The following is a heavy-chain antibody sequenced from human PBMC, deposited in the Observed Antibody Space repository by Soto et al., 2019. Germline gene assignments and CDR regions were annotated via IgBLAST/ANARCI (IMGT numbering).Heavy chain of an antibody. D-gene: IGHD2-15*01. CDR1: GGTFSSYA. CDR3: ARDRCSGGSCYTVGFDP. CDR2: IIPIFGTA. J-gene: IGHJ5*02. V-gene: IGHV1-69*13. Sequence: SVKVSCKASGGTFSSYAISWVRQAPGQGLEWMGGIIPIFGTANYAQKFQGRVTITAAESTSTAYMELSSLRSEDTAVYYCARDRCSGGSCYTVGFDPWGQGTLVTVSS.